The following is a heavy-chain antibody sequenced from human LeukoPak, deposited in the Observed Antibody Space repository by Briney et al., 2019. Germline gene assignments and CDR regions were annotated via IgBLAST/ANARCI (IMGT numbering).Heavy chain of an antibody. CDR2: INPNSGGT. CDR1: GYTFTGYY. J-gene: IGHJ4*02. D-gene: IGHD6-13*01. CDR3: AREGQQLVEGSFDY. Sequence: ASVKVSCKASGYTFTGYYMHWVRQAPGQGLEWMGWINPNSGGTNYAQKFQGRVTMTRDTSISTAYMELSRLRSDDTAAYYCAREGQQLVEGSFDYWGQGTLVTVSS. V-gene: IGHV1-2*02.